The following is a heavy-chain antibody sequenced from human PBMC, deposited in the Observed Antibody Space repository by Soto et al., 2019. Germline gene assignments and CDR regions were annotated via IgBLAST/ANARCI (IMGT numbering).Heavy chain of an antibody. Sequence: SVKVSCKASGGTFSSYAISWVRQAPGQGLEWMGGIIPIFGTANYAQKFQGRVTITADESTSTAYMELSSLRSEDTAVYYCARDVGDHYDSSGYPRADAFVICGPGTMVTVSS. V-gene: IGHV1-69*13. CDR2: IIPIFGTA. J-gene: IGHJ3*02. D-gene: IGHD3-22*01. CDR3: ARDVGDHYDSSGYPRADAFVI. CDR1: GGTFSSYA.